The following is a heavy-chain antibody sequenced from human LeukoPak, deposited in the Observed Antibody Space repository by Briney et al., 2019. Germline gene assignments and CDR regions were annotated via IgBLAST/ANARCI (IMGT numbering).Heavy chain of an antibody. CDR3: ARLKRGGPQSPFDY. Sequence: SETLSLTCTVSGGSISSYYWSWIRQPPGKGLEWIGYIYYSGSTNYNPSLKSRVTISVDTSKNQFSLNLSSVTAADTAVYYCARLKRGGPQSPFDYWGQGTLVTVSS. V-gene: IGHV4-59*12. CDR1: GGSISSYY. D-gene: IGHD3-10*01. CDR2: IYYSGST. J-gene: IGHJ4*02.